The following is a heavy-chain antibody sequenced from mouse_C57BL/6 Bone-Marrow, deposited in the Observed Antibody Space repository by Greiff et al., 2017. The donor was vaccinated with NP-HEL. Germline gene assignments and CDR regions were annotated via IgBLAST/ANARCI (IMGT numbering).Heavy chain of an antibody. CDR1: GYAFSSYW. CDR2: IYPGDGDT. D-gene: IGHD1-1*01. V-gene: IGHV1-80*01. CDR3: ARSRNYYGGSPFWYFDV. J-gene: IGHJ1*03. Sequence: QVQLQQSGAELVKPGASVKISCKASGYAFSSYWMNWVKQRPGKGLEWIGQIYPGDGDTNYNGKFKGKATLTADKSSSTAYMQLSSLTSEDSAVYFCARSRNYYGGSPFWYFDVWGTGTTVTVSS.